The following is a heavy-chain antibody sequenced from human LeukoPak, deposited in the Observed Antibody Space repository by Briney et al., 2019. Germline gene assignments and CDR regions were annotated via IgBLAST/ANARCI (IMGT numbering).Heavy chain of an antibody. J-gene: IGHJ6*03. CDR2: IYTSGST. V-gene: IGHV4-61*02. CDR3: AREGPYYYYYMDV. CDR1: GGSISSGSYY. Sequence: SETLSLTCTVSGGSISSGSYYWSWLRQPAGKGLEWIGRIYTSGSTNYNPFLKSRVTISVDSSKNQFSLKLSSVTAADTAVYYCAREGPYYYYYMDVWGKGTTVTVSS.